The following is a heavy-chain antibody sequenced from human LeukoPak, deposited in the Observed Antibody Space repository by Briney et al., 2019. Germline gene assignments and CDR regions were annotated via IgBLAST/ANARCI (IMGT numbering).Heavy chain of an antibody. CDR2: IIPIFGTA. J-gene: IGHJ5*02. Sequence: SVKVSCKASGGTFSSYAISWVRQAPGQGLEWMGGIIPIFGTANYAQKFQGRVTITTDESTSTAYMELSSLRSEDTAVYYCVVVVVIGYNWFDPWGQETLVTVSS. D-gene: IGHD3-22*01. CDR1: GGTFSSYA. CDR3: VVVVVIGYNWFDP. V-gene: IGHV1-69*05.